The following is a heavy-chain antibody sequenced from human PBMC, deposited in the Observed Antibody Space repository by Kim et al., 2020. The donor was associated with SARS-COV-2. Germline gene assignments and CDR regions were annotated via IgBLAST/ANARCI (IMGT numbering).Heavy chain of an antibody. CDR3: ARDYYDSSGYSYGMDV. V-gene: IGHV1-2*06. Sequence: ASVKVSCKASGYTFTGYYMHWVRQAPGQGLEWMGRINPNSGGTNYAQKFQGRVTMTRDTSISTAYMELSRLRSDDTAVYYCARDYYDSSGYSYGMDVWGQGTTVTVSS. D-gene: IGHD3-22*01. J-gene: IGHJ6*02. CDR2: INPNSGGT. CDR1: GYTFTGYY.